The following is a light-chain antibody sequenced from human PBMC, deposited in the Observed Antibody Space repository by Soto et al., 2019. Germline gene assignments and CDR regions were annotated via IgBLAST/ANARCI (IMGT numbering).Light chain of an antibody. J-gene: IGLJ1*01. CDR3: SSYTTRSTRV. Sequence: SVLTQPGSVSGSPGQSITISCTRTSSDVGAYDFVSWYQQHPDKAPKLMIYEVRYRPSGVSNRFSGSKSVNTATLAISGLQAEDEADYYCSSYTTRSTRVFGTGTKVTGL. V-gene: IGLV2-14*03. CDR2: EVR. CDR1: SSDVGAYDF.